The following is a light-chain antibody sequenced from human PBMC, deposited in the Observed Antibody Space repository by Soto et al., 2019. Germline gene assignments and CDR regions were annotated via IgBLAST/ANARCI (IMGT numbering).Light chain of an antibody. V-gene: IGKV3-20*01. Sequence: EIVLTQSPGILSLSPGERATRSCRASQSVSSSYLAWYQQKPGQAPRLLIYGASNRATGIPDRFSASGSKTNCTLTISRLEPEDFAVYYCQQYGSSPPYTFGQGTKLEIK. CDR3: QQYGSSPPYT. J-gene: IGKJ2*01. CDR2: GAS. CDR1: QSVSSSY.